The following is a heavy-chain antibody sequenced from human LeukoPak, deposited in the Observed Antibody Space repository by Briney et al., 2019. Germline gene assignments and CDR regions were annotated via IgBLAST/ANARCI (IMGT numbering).Heavy chain of an antibody. Sequence: KASETLSLTCAVSGGSISSSNWWSWVRQPPGKGLEWIGEIYHSGSTNYNPSLKSRVTISVDKSKNQFSLKLSSVTAADTAVYYCARRIGSDPNYYDFWSGYYKYYYYYGMDVWGQGTTVTVSS. CDR2: IYHSGST. CDR1: GGSISSSNW. V-gene: IGHV4-4*02. J-gene: IGHJ6*02. D-gene: IGHD3-3*01. CDR3: ARRIGSDPNYYDFWSGYYKYYYYYGMDV.